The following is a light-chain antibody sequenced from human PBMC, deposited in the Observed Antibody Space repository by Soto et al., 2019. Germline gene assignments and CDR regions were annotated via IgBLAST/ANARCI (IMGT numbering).Light chain of an antibody. CDR3: SSYTGSTTLPFV. CDR1: SSDVGYYDY. Sequence: QSALTQPASVSGSPGQSITVSCTGTSSDVGYYDYVSWYQQHPGKAPQLIIYEVSHRPSGVSDRFSGSKSDNTASLTISGLQPEDEADYYCSSYTGSTTLPFVFGTGTKVTVL. J-gene: IGLJ1*01. CDR2: EVS. V-gene: IGLV2-14*01.